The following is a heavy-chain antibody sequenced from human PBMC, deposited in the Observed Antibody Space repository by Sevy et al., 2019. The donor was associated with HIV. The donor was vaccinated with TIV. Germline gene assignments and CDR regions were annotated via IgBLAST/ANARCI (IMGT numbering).Heavy chain of an antibody. D-gene: IGHD3-3*01. CDR3: ARGKGGIFGVVTGQFDY. J-gene: IGHJ4*02. Sequence: ASVKVSCKASGYTFSNNAIHWVRQAPGQRLEWMGWVHAGNGHTKFSEKFQDRVTISRDTSATTVFMDLTSLTSEDTAIYYCARGKGGIFGVVTGQFDYWGQGTLVTVSS. CDR2: VHAGNGHT. CDR1: GYTFSNNA. V-gene: IGHV1-3*01.